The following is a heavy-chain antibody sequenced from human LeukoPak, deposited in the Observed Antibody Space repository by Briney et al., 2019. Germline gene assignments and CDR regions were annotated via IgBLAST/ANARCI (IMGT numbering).Heavy chain of an antibody. CDR1: GGSISSGGYS. Sequence: SQTLSLTCAVSGGSISSGGYSWSWIRQPAGKGLEWIGRIYTGGSTNYSPSLKSRVTISVDTSKNQCSLKLSSVTAADTAVYYCARDLGVYMDVWGKGTTVTVSS. CDR2: IYTGGST. CDR3: ARDLGVYMDV. D-gene: IGHD3-3*01. J-gene: IGHJ6*03. V-gene: IGHV4-61*02.